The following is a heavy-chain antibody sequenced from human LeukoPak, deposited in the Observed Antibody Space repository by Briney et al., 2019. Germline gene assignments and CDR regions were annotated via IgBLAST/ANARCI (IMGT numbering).Heavy chain of an antibody. D-gene: IGHD6-19*01. CDR1: GFTFSSYG. J-gene: IGHJ4*02. Sequence: QPGGSLRLSCAASGFTFSSYGMPWVRQAPGKGLEWVAVISYDGSNKYYADSVKGRFTISRDNSKNTLYLQMNSLRAGDTAVYYCAKGPSGFDYWGQGTLVTVSS. CDR2: ISYDGSNK. V-gene: IGHV3-30*18. CDR3: AKGPSGFDY.